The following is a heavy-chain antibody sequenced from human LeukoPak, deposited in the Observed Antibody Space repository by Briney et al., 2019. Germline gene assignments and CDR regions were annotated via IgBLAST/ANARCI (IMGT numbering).Heavy chain of an antibody. CDR2: ISWNSGSI. V-gene: IGHV3-9*01. CDR3: AKGFSGSYYYYGMDV. Sequence: GGSLRLSCAASGFTFDDYAMHWVRRAPGKGLEWVSGISWNSGSIGYADSVKGRFTISRDNAKNSLYLQMNSLRAEDTALYYCAKGFSGSYYYYGMDVWGQGTTVTVSS. D-gene: IGHD1-26*01. J-gene: IGHJ6*02. CDR1: GFTFDDYA.